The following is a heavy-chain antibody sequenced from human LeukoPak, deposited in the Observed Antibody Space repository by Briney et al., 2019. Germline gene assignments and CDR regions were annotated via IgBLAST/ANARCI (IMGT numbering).Heavy chain of an antibody. D-gene: IGHD3-3*01. Sequence: PGGSLRLSCAASGFTFSSYWMSWVRQAPGKGLEWVANIKQEGSEKYYVDSVKGRFTISRDNAKNSLYLQMNSLRAEDTAVYYCASCSGRVGYDFWSGYSPFDYWGQGTLVTVSS. J-gene: IGHJ4*02. CDR1: GFTFSSYW. V-gene: IGHV3-7*01. CDR2: IKQEGSEK. CDR3: ASCSGRVGYDFWSGYSPFDY.